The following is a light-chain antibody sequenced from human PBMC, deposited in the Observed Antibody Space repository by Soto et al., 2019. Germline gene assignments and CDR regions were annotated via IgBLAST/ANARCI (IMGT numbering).Light chain of an antibody. CDR3: SSYAGSLVV. CDR2: EVS. Sequence: QSALTQPPSESGSPGQSVTISCTGTSSDVGGYNYVSWYQQHPGKAPKLMIYEVSKRPSGVPDRFSGSKSGNTASLTVSGLQAEDEADYYCSSYAGSLVVFGGGTKLTVL. J-gene: IGLJ2*01. CDR1: SSDVGGYNY. V-gene: IGLV2-8*01.